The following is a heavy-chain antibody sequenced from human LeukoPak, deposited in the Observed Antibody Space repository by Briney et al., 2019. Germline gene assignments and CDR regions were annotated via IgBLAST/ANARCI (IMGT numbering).Heavy chain of an antibody. Sequence: GGSLRLSCAASGFTLTNYAMHWVRQPAGEGLEWVSAISGSGGSTYYADSVKGRFTISRDNSKNTLYLQMNSLRAEDTAVYYCANGYDYVLGSYRHTPFDYWGQGTLVTVSS. V-gene: IGHV3-23*01. CDR3: ANGYDYVLGSYRHTPFDY. CDR2: ISGSGGST. CDR1: GFTLTNYA. D-gene: IGHD3-16*02. J-gene: IGHJ4*02.